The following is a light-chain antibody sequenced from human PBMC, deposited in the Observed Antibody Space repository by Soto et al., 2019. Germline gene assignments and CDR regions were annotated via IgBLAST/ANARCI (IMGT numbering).Light chain of an antibody. CDR1: QTVSIN. Sequence: EIVMTQSPATLSVSPGERATLSCRASQTVSINLAWYQHKPGQAPRLLIYGASSRATGVPGRFSGSGSGTEFTLTISSLQSEDFATYYCQQYSHLITFGQGTRLEIK. V-gene: IGKV3-15*01. CDR3: QQYSHLIT. J-gene: IGKJ5*01. CDR2: GAS.